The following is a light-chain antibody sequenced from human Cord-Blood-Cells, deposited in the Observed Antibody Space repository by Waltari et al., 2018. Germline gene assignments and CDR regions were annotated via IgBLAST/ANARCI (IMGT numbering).Light chain of an antibody. CDR1: HSNSSY. J-gene: IGKJ2*03. Sequence: IQMTQSPSFLSASVGDRVTITCRASHSNSSYFIWYQQKPGKAPKLLIYAASSLQSSVPSRFSGSGSGTDFTLTISSLQHEDFATYYCQQSYSTPYSFGQGTKLEIK. CDR3: QQSYSTPYS. V-gene: IGKV1-39*01. CDR2: AAS.